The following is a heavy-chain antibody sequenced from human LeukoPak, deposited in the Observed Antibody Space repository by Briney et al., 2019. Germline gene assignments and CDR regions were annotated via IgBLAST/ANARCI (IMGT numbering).Heavy chain of an antibody. J-gene: IGHJ1*01. CDR3: AVYCSGGSCYWEYFQH. Sequence: GGSLRLFCAASGYTFSSYWMHWVRQAPGKGLVWVSRINSDGSSTSYADSVKGRFTISRDNAKNTLYLQMNSLRAEDTAVYYCAVYCSGGSCYWEYFQHWGQGTLVTVSS. CDR2: INSDGSST. CDR1: GYTFSSYW. D-gene: IGHD2-15*01. V-gene: IGHV3-74*01.